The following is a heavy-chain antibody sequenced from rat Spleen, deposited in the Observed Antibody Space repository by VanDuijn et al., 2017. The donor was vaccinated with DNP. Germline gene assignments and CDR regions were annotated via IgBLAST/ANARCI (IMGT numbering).Heavy chain of an antibody. CDR2: INGAGST. J-gene: IGHJ2*01. CDR3: AIQLGVFDY. V-gene: IGHV3-3*01. CDR1: GYSITSSFR. D-gene: IGHD5-1*01. Sequence: EVQLQESGPGLVKPSQSLSLTCSVTGYSITSSFRWTWIRKFPGDKLEWMGNINGAGSTNYNPSLKSRIAITRDTSKNQFFLQVKSVTPEDSATYYCAIQLGVFDYWGQGVMVTVSS.